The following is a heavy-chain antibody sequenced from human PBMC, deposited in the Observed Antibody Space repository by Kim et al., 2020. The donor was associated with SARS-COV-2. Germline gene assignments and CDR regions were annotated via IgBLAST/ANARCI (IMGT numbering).Heavy chain of an antibody. V-gene: IGHV3-30*01. CDR3: ARGGSGSYSP. Sequence: NKDYADSVKGRFTISRDNSKNTLYLQMNSLRAEDTAVYYCARGGSGSYSPWGQGTLVTVSS. CDR2: NK. D-gene: IGHD3-10*01. J-gene: IGHJ5*02.